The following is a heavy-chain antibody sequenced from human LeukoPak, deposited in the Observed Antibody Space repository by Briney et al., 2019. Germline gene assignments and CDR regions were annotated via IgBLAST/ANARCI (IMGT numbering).Heavy chain of an antibody. J-gene: IGHJ3*02. CDR2: INPNSGGT. D-gene: IGHD3-3*01. CDR1: GYTFTAYY. V-gene: IGHV1-2*02. CDR3: ARAAEWFDAFDI. Sequence: ASLRVSCKASGYTFTAYYIHWVRQAPGQGLEWMGWINPNSGGTNYAQKFQARVTMTRDTSISTAYMELSSLRSEDTAVYYCARAAEWFDAFDIWGQGTMVTVSS.